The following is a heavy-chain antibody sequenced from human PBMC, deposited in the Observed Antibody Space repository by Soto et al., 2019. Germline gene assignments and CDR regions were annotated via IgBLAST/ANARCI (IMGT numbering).Heavy chain of an antibody. J-gene: IGHJ3*02. CDR1: GFTFSSYW. V-gene: IGHV3-7*03. Sequence: GGSLRLSCAASGFTFSSYWMSWVRQAPGKGLEWVANIKQDGSEKYYVDSVKGRFTISRDNAKNSLYLQMNSLRAEDTAVYYCASPLGGYNWNDGGDAFDIWGQGTMVTVSS. D-gene: IGHD1-1*01. CDR3: ASPLGGYNWNDGGDAFDI. CDR2: IKQDGSEK.